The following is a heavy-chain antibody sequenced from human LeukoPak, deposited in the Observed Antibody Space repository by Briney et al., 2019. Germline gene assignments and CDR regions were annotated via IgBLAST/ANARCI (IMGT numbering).Heavy chain of an antibody. J-gene: IGHJ4*02. D-gene: IGHD6-13*01. Sequence: GGSLRLSCAASGFTFSSNCMSWVRQAPGKGLEWVSVIYSGGSTYYADSVKGRFTISRDNSKNTLYLQMNSLRAEDTAVYYCARDLGSSSPYWGQGTLVTVSS. V-gene: IGHV3-53*01. CDR2: IYSGGST. CDR1: GFTFSSNC. CDR3: ARDLGSSSPY.